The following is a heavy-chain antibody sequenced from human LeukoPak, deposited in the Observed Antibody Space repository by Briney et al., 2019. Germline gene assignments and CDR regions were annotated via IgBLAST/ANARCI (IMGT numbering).Heavy chain of an antibody. CDR2: INSDGSST. CDR1: GFTFSSYW. CDR3: AASRYYYYGMDV. Sequence: GSLRLSCAASGFTFSSYWMHWVRQAPGKGLVWVSRINSDGSSTSYADSVKGRFTISRDNAKNTLYLQMNSLRAEDTAVYYCAASRYYYYGMDVCGQGTTVTVSS. J-gene: IGHJ6*02. V-gene: IGHV3-74*01.